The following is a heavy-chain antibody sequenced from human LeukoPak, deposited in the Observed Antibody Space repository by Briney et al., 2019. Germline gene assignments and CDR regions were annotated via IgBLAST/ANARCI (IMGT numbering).Heavy chain of an antibody. Sequence: TTSETLSLTCTVSGASIYSYYWSWIRQPPGKGLEWIGYIYYSGSAKYNPSLKSRVTMSVEMSKSQFSLKLTSVTAADTAVYYCARVGELYSYGQWGQGTLVTVSS. CDR2: IYYSGSA. CDR1: GASIYSYY. CDR3: ARVGELYSYGQ. J-gene: IGHJ4*02. V-gene: IGHV4-59*01. D-gene: IGHD5-18*01.